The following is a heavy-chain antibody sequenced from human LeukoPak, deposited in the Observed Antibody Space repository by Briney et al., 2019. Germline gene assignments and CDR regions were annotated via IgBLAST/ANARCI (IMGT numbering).Heavy chain of an antibody. D-gene: IGHD2-21*02. CDR2: ISYDGSNK. CDR3: AREVVTAATWFDP. J-gene: IGHJ5*02. V-gene: IGHV3-30*04. CDR1: GFTFSSYA. Sequence: GGSLRLSCAASGFTFSSYAMHWVRQAPGKGLEWVAVISYDGSNKYYADSVKGQFTISRDNSKNTLYLQMNSLRAEDTAVYYCAREVVTAATWFDPWGQGTLVTVSS.